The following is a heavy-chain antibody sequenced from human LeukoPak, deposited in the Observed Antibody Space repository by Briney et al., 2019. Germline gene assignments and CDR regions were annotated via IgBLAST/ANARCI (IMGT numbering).Heavy chain of an antibody. CDR2: VSYTGDST. V-gene: IGHV3-23*01. D-gene: IGHD1-1*01. Sequence: GGSLRLSCAASGFTFSSYAIYWVRQVPGKGLEWVSSVSYTGDSTYYADSVKGRFTLSRDDSRNTVYLQLNNLRVEDTAIYYCAKANWISNADAVWWGQGTQVTVSS. CDR3: AKANWISNADAVW. J-gene: IGHJ4*02. CDR1: GFTFSSYA.